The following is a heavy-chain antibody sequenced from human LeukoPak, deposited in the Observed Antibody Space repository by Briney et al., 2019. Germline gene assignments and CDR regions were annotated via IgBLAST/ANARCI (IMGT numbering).Heavy chain of an antibody. CDR2: INHSGST. D-gene: IGHD1-1*01. CDR3: ARGKSGTDAFDI. Sequence: PSETLSLTCAVYGGSFSGYYWSWIRQPPGKGLEWIGEINHSGSTNYNPSLKSRVTISVDTSKNQFSLKLSSVTAADTAVYYCARGKSGTDAFDIWGQGTMVTVSS. V-gene: IGHV4-34*01. J-gene: IGHJ3*02. CDR1: GGSFSGYY.